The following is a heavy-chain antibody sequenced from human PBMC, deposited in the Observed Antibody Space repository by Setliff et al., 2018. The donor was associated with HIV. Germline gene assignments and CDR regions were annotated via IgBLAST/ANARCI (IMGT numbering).Heavy chain of an antibody. J-gene: IGHJ3*02. D-gene: IGHD3-9*01. CDR2: IIPIFGKT. CDR1: GGTFSTYS. Sequence: SVKVSCKGFGGTFSTYSLSWVRQAPGQGLEWMGGIIPIFGKTNYAQKFQGRVTITADKSTTTAFMDLSGLRSEDTAVYYCAENRSPSIFSAPTNAFDIWGQGTMVTVSS. V-gene: IGHV1-69*06. CDR3: AENRSPSIFSAPTNAFDI.